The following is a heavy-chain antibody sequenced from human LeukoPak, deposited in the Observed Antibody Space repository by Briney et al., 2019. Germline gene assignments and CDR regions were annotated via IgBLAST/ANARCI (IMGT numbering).Heavy chain of an antibody. CDR1: GFTLSSYS. CDR3: ARQDYGGNSYYFDY. V-gene: IGHV3-21*01. CDR2: ISSSSSYI. Sequence: MSGGSLRLSCAASGFTLSSYSMNWVRQAPGKGLEWVSSISSSSSYIYYADSVKGRFTISRDNAKNSLYLQMNSLRAEDTAVYYCARQDYGGNSYYFDYWGQGTLVTVSS. J-gene: IGHJ4*02. D-gene: IGHD4-23*01.